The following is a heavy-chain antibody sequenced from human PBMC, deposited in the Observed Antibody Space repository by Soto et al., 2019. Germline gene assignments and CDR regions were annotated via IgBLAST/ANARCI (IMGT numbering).Heavy chain of an antibody. J-gene: IGHJ4*02. CDR1: GFTFSAYA. V-gene: IGHV3-23*01. D-gene: IGHD3-10*01. Sequence: QPGGSLRLSCAASGFTFSAYAMCWVRQPPGKGLEWVSSIGVSDGSTYYADPVKGRFTISRDNSENTVYLQMNGLRAEDTAVYYCTRAMPRSVTMVRGVEGGVYWGQGTLVTVSS. CDR2: IGVSDGST. CDR3: TRAMPRSVTMVRGVEGGVY.